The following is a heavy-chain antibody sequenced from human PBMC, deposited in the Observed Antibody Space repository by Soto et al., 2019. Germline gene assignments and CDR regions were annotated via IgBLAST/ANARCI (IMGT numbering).Heavy chain of an antibody. Sequence: GGSLRLSCAASGFTFSSYAMSWVRQAPGKGLEWVSAISGSGGSTYYADSVKGRFTISRENSKNTLYLQMNSLRAEDTAVYYCAKKNAEDVPYYMDVWGKGTTVTVSS. CDR1: GFTFSSYA. D-gene: IGHD2-15*01. CDR2: ISGSGGST. J-gene: IGHJ6*03. V-gene: IGHV3-23*01. CDR3: AKKNAEDVPYYMDV.